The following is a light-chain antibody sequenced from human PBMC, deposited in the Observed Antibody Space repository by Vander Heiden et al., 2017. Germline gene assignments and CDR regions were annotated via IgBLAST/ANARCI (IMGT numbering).Light chain of an antibody. CDR3: QQYNNWPWT. J-gene: IGKJ1*01. CDR1: QSVSSN. V-gene: IGKV3-15*01. CDR2: GAS. Sequence: ELVMTQSPATLSVSPGQRATLSCRASQSVSSNVAWYQQKPGQAPRLLIYGASTRATGIPARFSGSGSGTEFTLTISSLQSEDFAVYYCQQYNNWPWTFGQGTKVEIK.